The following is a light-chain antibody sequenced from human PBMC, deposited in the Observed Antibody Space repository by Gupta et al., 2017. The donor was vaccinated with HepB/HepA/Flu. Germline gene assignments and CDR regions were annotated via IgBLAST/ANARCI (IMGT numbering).Light chain of an antibody. CDR1: SGHISYA. CDR2: LNSDRSH. V-gene: IGLV4-69*01. Sequence: QLVLPQPPSASASLGASVNPTSTLRSGHISYAIEWHQQQPEKGPRYLMKLNSDRSHSQGDAIPDRFSGSSTGAERDITIPRLQAEDEDDYDCQTGGTSPLVFGGGTKLTVL. CDR3: QTGGTSPLV. J-gene: IGLJ2*01.